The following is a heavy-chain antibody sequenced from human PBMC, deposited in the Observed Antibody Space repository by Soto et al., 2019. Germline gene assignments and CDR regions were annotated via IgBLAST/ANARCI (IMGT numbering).Heavy chain of an antibody. D-gene: IGHD2-2*01. CDR1: GFRFNSYS. J-gene: IGHJ4*02. V-gene: IGHV3-21*06. CDR3: AKDLYEADTSSPIDF. Sequence: GGSLRLSCEASGFRFNSYSMNWVRQAPQKGLEWVSLIDARSNYIYYADSVKGRFTISRDNARNSLYLQMDSLRVEDTAVYYCAKDLYEADTSSPIDFWGQGTLVTVSS. CDR2: IDARSNYI.